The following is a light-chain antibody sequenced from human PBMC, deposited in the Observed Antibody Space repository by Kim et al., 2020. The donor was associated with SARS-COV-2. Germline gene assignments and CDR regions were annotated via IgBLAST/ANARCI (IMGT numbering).Light chain of an antibody. V-gene: IGKV3-20*01. Sequence: SPGERATTSCRASQSVSSSYLAWYQQKPGQAPRLLIYGASSRATGIPDRCSGSGSGTDFTLTISRLEPEGFAVYYCQQYGSSPWTFGQGTKVDIK. J-gene: IGKJ1*01. CDR2: GAS. CDR1: QSVSSSY. CDR3: QQYGSSPWT.